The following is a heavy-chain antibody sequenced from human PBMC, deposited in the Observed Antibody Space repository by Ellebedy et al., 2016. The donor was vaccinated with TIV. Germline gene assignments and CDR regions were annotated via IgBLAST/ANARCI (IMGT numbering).Heavy chain of an antibody. CDR1: EITFSDYT. J-gene: IGHJ6*02. CDR3: AESGFSNYNYAMDV. V-gene: IGHV3-21*01. Sequence: GESLKISCAASEITFSDYTLNWVRQPPGKGLEWVSSITSSGTYIYYADSVKGRFTISRDNAKRSLYLHMSSLRAEDTAVYYCAESGFSNYNYAMDVWGQGTTVTVSS. D-gene: IGHD5-12*01. CDR2: ITSSGTYI.